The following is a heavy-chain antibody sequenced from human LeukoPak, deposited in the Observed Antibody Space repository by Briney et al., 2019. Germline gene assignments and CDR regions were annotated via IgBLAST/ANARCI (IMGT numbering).Heavy chain of an antibody. Sequence: GGTLRLSCAASGFTFSSYGMSWVRQAPGKGLEWVSAISGSGGSTYYADSVKGRFTISRDNSKNALYLQMNSLRAEDTAVYYCAKESSSGWFYFDYWGQGTLVTVSS. D-gene: IGHD6-19*01. CDR1: GFTFSSYG. CDR3: AKESSSGWFYFDY. J-gene: IGHJ4*02. V-gene: IGHV3-23*01. CDR2: ISGSGGST.